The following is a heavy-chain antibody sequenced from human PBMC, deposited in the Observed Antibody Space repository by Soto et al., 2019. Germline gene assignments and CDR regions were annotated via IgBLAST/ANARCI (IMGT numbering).Heavy chain of an antibody. J-gene: IGHJ6*02. Sequence: QVQLVESGGGVVQPGRSLRLSCAASGFTFSNYGMHWVRQAPGKGLEWVAVISYDGSNKYYADSVKGRFTISRDNSKNTLYLQMTSLRADDTAVYYCAKILQLGDYAFYYYGMDGWGQGTTVTVSS. D-gene: IGHD3-16*01. V-gene: IGHV3-30*18. CDR2: ISYDGSNK. CDR3: AKILQLGDYAFYYYGMDG. CDR1: GFTFSNYG.